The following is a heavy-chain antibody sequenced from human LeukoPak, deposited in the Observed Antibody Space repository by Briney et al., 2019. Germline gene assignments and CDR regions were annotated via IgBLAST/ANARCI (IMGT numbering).Heavy chain of an antibody. CDR3: ARDRMGVLDY. D-gene: IGHD3-16*01. V-gene: IGHV3-33*08. Sequence: GSLRLSCAASGFTVSSNYMSWVRQGPGKGLGWVAVIWYDGSNKYYADSVKGRFTISRDNSKNTLYLQMNSLRAEDTAVYYCARDRMGVLDYWGQGTLVTVSS. J-gene: IGHJ4*02. CDR1: GFTVSSNY. CDR2: IWYDGSNK.